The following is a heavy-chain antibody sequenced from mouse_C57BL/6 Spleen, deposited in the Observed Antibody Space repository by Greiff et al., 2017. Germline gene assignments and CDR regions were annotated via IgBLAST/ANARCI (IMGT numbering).Heavy chain of an antibody. CDR2: IYPGSGNT. Sequence: QVQLQQSGAELVRPGASVKLSCKASGYTFTDYYINWVKQRPGQGLEWIARIYPGSGNTYYNEKFKGKATLTAEKSSSTAYMQLSSLTSEDSAVYFCASGSSGYPDYWGQGTTLTVSS. J-gene: IGHJ2*01. D-gene: IGHD3-2*02. CDR1: GYTFTDYY. CDR3: ASGSSGYPDY. V-gene: IGHV1-76*01.